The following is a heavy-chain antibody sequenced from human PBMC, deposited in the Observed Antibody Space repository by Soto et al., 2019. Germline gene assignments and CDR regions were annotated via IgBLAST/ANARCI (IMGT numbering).Heavy chain of an antibody. CDR3: ARDPGYSTTWHQAFDI. D-gene: IGHD6-13*01. J-gene: IGHJ3*02. CDR1: GYTFTSYG. V-gene: IGHV1-18*01. CDR2: SSTYNGNT. Sequence: QVQLVQSGAEVKKPGASVKVSCKASGYTFTSYGISWVRQAPGQGPEGMGRSSTYNGNTNYVQKLQARVTMTTDTSTNTAYMQLTSLGYGDTAVYYCARDPGYSTTWHQAFDIWGQGTMVTVSS.